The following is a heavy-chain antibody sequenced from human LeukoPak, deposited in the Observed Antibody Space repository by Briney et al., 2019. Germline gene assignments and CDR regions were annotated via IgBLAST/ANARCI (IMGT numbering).Heavy chain of an antibody. CDR1: GGSISSYY. CDR2: IYTSGSI. V-gene: IGHV4-4*07. CDR3: AREGYYDFWSGLPYYYYYMDV. J-gene: IGHJ6*03. Sequence: SETLSLTCTVSGGSISSYYWSWIRQPAGKGLEWIGRIYTSGSINYNPSLKSRVTMSVDTSKNQFSLKLSSVTAADTAVYYCAREGYYDFWSGLPYYYYYMDVWGKGTTVTVSS. D-gene: IGHD3-3*01.